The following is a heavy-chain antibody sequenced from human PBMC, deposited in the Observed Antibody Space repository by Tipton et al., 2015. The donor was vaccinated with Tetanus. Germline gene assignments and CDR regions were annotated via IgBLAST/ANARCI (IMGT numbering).Heavy chain of an antibody. Sequence: TLSLTCAVYGGSFSGFYWSWIRQPPGKGLEWIGSIYPYSGSTDYNPSLRSRVSISTDTSKNQFSLKLTSVTAADTAVYYCVKTADNWFDPWGRGTLVTVSP. V-gene: IGHV4-34*01. D-gene: IGHD6-25*01. J-gene: IGHJ5*02. CDR1: GGSFSGFY. CDR3: VKTADNWFDP. CDR2: IYPYSGST.